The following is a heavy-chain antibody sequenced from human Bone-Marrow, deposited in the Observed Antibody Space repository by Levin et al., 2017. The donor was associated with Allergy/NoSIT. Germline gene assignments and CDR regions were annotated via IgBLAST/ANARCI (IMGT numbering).Heavy chain of an antibody. D-gene: IGHD6-13*01. CDR3: AKVNQHLWGNMDV. CDR1: GFTFSSYS. CDR2: ISSSRSYI. V-gene: IGHV3-21*01. J-gene: IGHJ6*02. Sequence: GGSLRLSCAASGFTFSSYSMNWVRQAPGKGLEWVSSISSSRSYISYADSVKGRFTISRDNAKSSLYLEMSSLRAEDTAVYYCAKVNQHLWGNMDVWGQGTTVTVSS.